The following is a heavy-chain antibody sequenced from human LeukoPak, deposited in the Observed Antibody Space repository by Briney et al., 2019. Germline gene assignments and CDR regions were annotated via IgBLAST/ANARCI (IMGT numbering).Heavy chain of an antibody. CDR3: AREAVGATGLNY. CDR1: GGSISSGGYY. Sequence: SETLSLTCTVSGGSISSGGYYWSWIRQHPGKGVEWFGYIYYSGRTYCKPSLKSRVTISVDTSKNQFSLKLSSVTAADTAVYYCAREAVGATGLNYWGQGTLVTVSS. V-gene: IGHV4-31*03. J-gene: IGHJ4*02. D-gene: IGHD1-26*01. CDR2: IYYSGRT.